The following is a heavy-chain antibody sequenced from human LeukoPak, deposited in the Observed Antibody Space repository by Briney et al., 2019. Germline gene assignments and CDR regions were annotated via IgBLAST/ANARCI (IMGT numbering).Heavy chain of an antibody. CDR2: IYYSGST. J-gene: IGHJ5*02. Sequence: PSETLSLTCTVSAGSISSYYWTWIRQPPGKGLEWIGYIYYSGSTNYNPSLKSRVTISVDTSKNQFSLKLSSVTAADTAVYYCARVAQYYDFWSGYLGWFDPWGQGTLVTVSS. CDR3: ARVAQYYDFWSGYLGWFDP. D-gene: IGHD3-3*01. V-gene: IGHV4-59*01. CDR1: AGSISSYY.